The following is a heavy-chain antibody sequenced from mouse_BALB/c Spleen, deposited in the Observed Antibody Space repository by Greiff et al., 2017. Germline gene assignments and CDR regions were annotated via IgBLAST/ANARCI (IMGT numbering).Heavy chain of an antibody. D-gene: IGHD4-1*01. CDR1: GYTFTSYW. Sequence: QVQLQQSGAELAKPGASVKMSCKASGYTFTSYWMHWVKQRPGQGLEWIGYINPSTGYTEYNQKFKDKATLTADKSSSTAYMQLSSLTSEDSAGYYCARAAGNYWGQGTTLTVSS. CDR3: ARAAGNY. CDR2: INPSTGYT. V-gene: IGHV1-7*01. J-gene: IGHJ2*01.